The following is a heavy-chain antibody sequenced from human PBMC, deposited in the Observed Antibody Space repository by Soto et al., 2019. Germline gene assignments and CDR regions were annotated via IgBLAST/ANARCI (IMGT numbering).Heavy chain of an antibody. Sequence: SETLSLTCAVYGGSFSGYYWSWIRQPPGKGLEWIGEINHSGSTNYNPSLKSRVTISVDTSKNQFSLKLSSVTAADTAVYYCARGLGGMTTVSKEYYFDYWGQGTLVTVSS. J-gene: IGHJ4*02. CDR1: GGSFSGYY. V-gene: IGHV4-34*01. CDR2: INHSGST. CDR3: ARGLGGMTTVSKEYYFDY. D-gene: IGHD4-17*01.